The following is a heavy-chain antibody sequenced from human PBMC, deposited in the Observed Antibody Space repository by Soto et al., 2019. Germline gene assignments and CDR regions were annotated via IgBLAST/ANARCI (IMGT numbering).Heavy chain of an antibody. J-gene: IGHJ5*02. D-gene: IGHD2-2*01. CDR3: VSGIGYCSSTSCHNWFDP. Sequence: LRLSCSASGFTFSSYAMHWVRQAPGKGLEYVSAISSNGGSTYYADSVKGRFTISRDNSKNTLYLQMSSLRAEDTAVYYCVSGIGYCSSTSCHNWFDPWGQGTLVTVSS. V-gene: IGHV3-64D*06. CDR1: GFTFSSYA. CDR2: ISSNGGST.